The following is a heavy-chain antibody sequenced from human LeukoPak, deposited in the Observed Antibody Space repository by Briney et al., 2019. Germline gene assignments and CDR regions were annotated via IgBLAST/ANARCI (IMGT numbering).Heavy chain of an antibody. CDR3: ASSLLTRGRGPSDY. J-gene: IGHJ4*02. D-gene: IGHD3-16*01. V-gene: IGHV3-23*01. Sequence: PGGSLGLSCAASGFTFSSYAMSWVRQTPGKGLGWVSAISGSGGSTYYADSVKGRFTISRDNSKNTLFLQMNSLRAEDTAFYYCASSLLTRGRGPSDYWGQGTLVTVSS. CDR2: ISGSGGST. CDR1: GFTFSSYA.